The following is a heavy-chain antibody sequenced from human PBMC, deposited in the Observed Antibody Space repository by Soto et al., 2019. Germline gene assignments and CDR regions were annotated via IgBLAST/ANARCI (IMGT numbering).Heavy chain of an antibody. CDR2: IYSGGST. CDR3: ARGDRNCTNGVGYYYYYYMDV. J-gene: IGHJ6*03. CDR1: GFTVSSNY. D-gene: IGHD2-8*01. Sequence: GGSLRLSCAASGFTVSSNYMSWVRQAPGKGLEWVSVIYSGGSTYYADSVKGRFTISRDNSKNTLYLQMNSLRAEDTAVDYCARGDRNCTNGVGYYYYYYMDVWGKGTTVTVSS. V-gene: IGHV3-53*01.